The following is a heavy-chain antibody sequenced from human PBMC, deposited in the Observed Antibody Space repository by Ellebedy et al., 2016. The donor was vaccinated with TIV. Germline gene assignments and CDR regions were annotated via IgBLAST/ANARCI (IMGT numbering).Heavy chain of an antibody. CDR1: GGSFSVYY. CDR2: INHSGST. Sequence: SETLSLTXAVYGGSFSVYYWSWIRQPPGKGLEWIGEINHSGSTYYNPSLKSRVTISVDTSKNQFSLKLSSVTAADTAVYYCARSAVRYFDWLSHFDYWGQGTLVTVSS. D-gene: IGHD3-9*01. CDR3: ARSAVRYFDWLSHFDY. V-gene: IGHV4-34*09. J-gene: IGHJ4*02.